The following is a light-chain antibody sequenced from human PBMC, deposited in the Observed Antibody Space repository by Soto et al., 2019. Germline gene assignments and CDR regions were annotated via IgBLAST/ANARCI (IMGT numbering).Light chain of an antibody. CDR1: QGISNY. J-gene: IGKJ1*01. CDR3: QKYNSAPWT. V-gene: IGKV1-27*01. Sequence: DIQMTQSPSSLSASVGDRVTITCRARQGISNYLAWYQQKPWKVPKLLIYVASTLQSGVPSRFSGSGSGTDFTLTISILSPEDVATYYCQKYNSAPWTFGQGTKVQIK. CDR2: VAS.